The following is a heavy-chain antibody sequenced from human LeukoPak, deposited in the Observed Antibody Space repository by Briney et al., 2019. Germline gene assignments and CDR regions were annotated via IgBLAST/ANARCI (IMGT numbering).Heavy chain of an antibody. Sequence: QPGRSLRLSCAASGFTFSSYAMSWVRQAPGKGLEWVSAISGSGGSTYYADSVKGRFTISRDNSKNTLYLQMNSLRIEDTAVYHCAKDRDGDYYFDHWGQGTLVTVSS. CDR1: GFTFSSYA. CDR2: ISGSGGST. J-gene: IGHJ4*02. D-gene: IGHD2-21*01. V-gene: IGHV3-23*01. CDR3: AKDRDGDYYFDH.